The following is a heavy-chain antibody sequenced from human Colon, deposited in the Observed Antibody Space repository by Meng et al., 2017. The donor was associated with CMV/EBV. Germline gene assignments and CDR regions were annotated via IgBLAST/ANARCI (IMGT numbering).Heavy chain of an antibody. D-gene: IGHD2-21*01. Sequence: SETLSLTCTVSGGSISSSSHYWGWIRQPPGEGLEWIGSIDYSGQTYYNPSLESRATISVDTSMDQFSLKLTSMTAADTAIYYCTRDLLYCGTITSFGGDYWGQGAMVTVSS. J-gene: IGHJ4*02. V-gene: IGHV4-39*07. CDR1: GGSISSSSHY. CDR3: TRDLLYCGTITSFGGDY. CDR2: IDYSGQT.